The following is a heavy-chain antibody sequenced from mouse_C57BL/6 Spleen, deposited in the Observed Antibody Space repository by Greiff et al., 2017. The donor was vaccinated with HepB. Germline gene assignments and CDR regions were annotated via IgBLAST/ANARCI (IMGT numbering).Heavy chain of an antibody. CDR3: ARRDYSTPWFAY. CDR1: GFTFSSYG. J-gene: IGHJ3*01. V-gene: IGHV5-6*01. CDR2: ISSGASYT. D-gene: IGHD2-5*01. Sequence: EVQLVEFGGDLVKPGGSLKLSCAASGFTFSSYGMSWVRQTPDKRLEWVATISSGASYTYYTDSVKGRVTIFTDSAKNTLYLQLSSLKSEDTALYYCARRDYSTPWFAYWGQGTLVTVSA.